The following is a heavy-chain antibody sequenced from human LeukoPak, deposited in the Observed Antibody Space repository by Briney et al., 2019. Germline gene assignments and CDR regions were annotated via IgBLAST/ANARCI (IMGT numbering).Heavy chain of an antibody. CDR1: GFALSSSW. V-gene: IGHV3-7*01. CDR3: ARGRGGD. Sequence: GSLRLSCAASGFALSSSWMNWVRQAPGKGLEWVANIKEGGSEIYYQDSVKGRFTISRDDSTSSLYLQMNSLRADDTAVYYCARGRGGDWGQGTLVTASS. J-gene: IGHJ4*02. D-gene: IGHD2-21*01. CDR2: IKEGGSEI.